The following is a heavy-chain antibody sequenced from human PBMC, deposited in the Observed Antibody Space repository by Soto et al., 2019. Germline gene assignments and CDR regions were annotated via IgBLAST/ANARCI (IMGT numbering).Heavy chain of an antibody. CDR2: INAGNGNT. CDR1: GYTFTGYY. D-gene: IGHD3-10*01. CDR3: ARVRGVKGRYYYYMEV. Sequence: ASVKVSCKASGYTFTGYYMHWVRQAPGQWLEWMGWINAGNGNTKYSQKFQGRVTITRDTSASTAYMELSSLRSEDTAVYYCARVRGVKGRYYYYMEVWGKGTTVTVSS. J-gene: IGHJ6*03. V-gene: IGHV1-3*01.